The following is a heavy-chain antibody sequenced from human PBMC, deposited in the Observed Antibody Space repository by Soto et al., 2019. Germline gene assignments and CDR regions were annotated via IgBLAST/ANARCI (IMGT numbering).Heavy chain of an antibody. CDR1: GGTFSSYA. CDR2: IIPIFGTA. D-gene: IGHD3-22*01. J-gene: IGHJ6*02. V-gene: IGHV1-69*01. CDR3: ARPNYYDSSRYYQYYYYGMDV. Sequence: QVQLVQSGAEVKKPGSSVKVSCKASGGTFSSYAISWVRQAPGQGLEWMGGIIPIFGTANYAQKFQGRVTITADEYTSNAYMELSSLRSEDTAVYYCARPNYYDSSRYYQYYYYGMDVWGQGTTVTVSS.